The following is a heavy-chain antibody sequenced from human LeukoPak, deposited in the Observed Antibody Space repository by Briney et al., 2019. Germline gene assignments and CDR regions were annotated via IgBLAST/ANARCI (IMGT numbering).Heavy chain of an antibody. V-gene: IGHV5-51*01. CDR3: ARFSSSWYLNFDY. CDR1: GYSFTSYW. J-gene: IGHJ4*02. CDR2: IYTGDSDT. D-gene: IGHD6-13*01. Sequence: PGESLKISCKGSGYSFTSYWIGWVRQMPGKGLEWVGVIYTGDSDTRYSPSFQGQVTISADKSISTAYLQWSSLKASDTAMYYCARFSSSWYLNFDYWGQGTLVTVSS.